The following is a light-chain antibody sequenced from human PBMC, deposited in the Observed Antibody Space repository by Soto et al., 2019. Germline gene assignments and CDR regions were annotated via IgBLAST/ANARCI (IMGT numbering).Light chain of an antibody. Sequence: IQMTQSPSTLSASVGDRVTVTCRSSHNIERWMAWYQQKPGKAPSLLIFDASTLHSGVPSRFSGSGSGTDFTLTISSLQPDDFATYYCQQFAISTTFGQGTKVDIK. CDR2: DAS. CDR3: QQFAISTT. CDR1: HNIERW. J-gene: IGKJ1*01. V-gene: IGKV1-5*01.